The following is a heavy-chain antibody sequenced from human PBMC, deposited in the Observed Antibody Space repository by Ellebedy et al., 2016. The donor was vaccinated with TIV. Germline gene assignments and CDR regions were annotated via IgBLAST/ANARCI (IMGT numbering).Heavy chain of an antibody. CDR1: GFTFNNYG. Sequence: GGSLRLXXVASGFTFNNYGMHWVRQAPGKGLEWVAVISFDGSVEYYGDSVKGRCTISRDNSKDTLYLQMNSLRAEDTALYYCAKDVEKGGGYYYYGLDVWGQGTTVTVSS. V-gene: IGHV3-30*18. J-gene: IGHJ6*02. CDR3: AKDVEKGGGYYYYGLDV. CDR2: ISFDGSVE. D-gene: IGHD3-16*01.